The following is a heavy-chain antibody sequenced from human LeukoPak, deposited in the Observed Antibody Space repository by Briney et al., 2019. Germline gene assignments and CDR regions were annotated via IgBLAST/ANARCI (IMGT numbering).Heavy chain of an antibody. J-gene: IGHJ3*02. Sequence: GGSLRLSCAGSEFTSSSPGMTWVRQAPGKGLEWVSSITGNGVTAYYADSVKGRFTISRDNSKNTLYLQMNSLRAEDTAVYYCARDIQLWYPDAFDIWGQGTMVTVSS. CDR1: EFTSSSPG. CDR3: ARDIQLWYPDAFDI. V-gene: IGHV3-23*01. CDR2: ITGNGVTA. D-gene: IGHD5-18*01.